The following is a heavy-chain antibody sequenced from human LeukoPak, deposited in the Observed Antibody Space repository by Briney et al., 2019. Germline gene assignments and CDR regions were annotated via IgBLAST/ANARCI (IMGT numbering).Heavy chain of an antibody. V-gene: IGHV4-30-2*01. Sequence: ASQTLSLTCAVSGGSISSGGYSWSWIRQPPGKGLEWIGYIYHSGSTYYNPSLKSRVTISVHRSKNQFSLKLSSVTAADTAVYYCAGLGGSSAHFDFWGQGTLVTVSS. J-gene: IGHJ4*02. CDR3: AGLGGSSAHFDF. CDR2: IYHSGST. D-gene: IGHD6-25*01. CDR1: GGSISSGGYS.